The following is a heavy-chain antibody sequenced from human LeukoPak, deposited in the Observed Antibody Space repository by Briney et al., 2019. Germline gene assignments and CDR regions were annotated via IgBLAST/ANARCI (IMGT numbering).Heavy chain of an antibody. CDR2: IYPGDSDT. D-gene: IGHD6-13*01. CDR1: GYSFTSYW. J-gene: IGHJ5*02. Sequence: GESLKISCKGSGYSFTSYWIGWVRQMPGKGLEWMGIIYPGDSDTRYSPSFQGQVTISADKSISTAYLQWSSLKASDTAMYHCARTGDSSSWYAGFDPWGQGTLVTVSS. V-gene: IGHV5-51*01. CDR3: ARTGDSSSWYAGFDP.